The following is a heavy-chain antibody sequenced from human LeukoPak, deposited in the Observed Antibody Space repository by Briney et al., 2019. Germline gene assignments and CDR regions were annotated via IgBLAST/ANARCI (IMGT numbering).Heavy chain of an antibody. CDR1: GLSFNAYW. Sequence: GESLKISCKGSGLSFNAYWIAWVRQMPGKGLEWMGIIYPDDSDTRYSPSFQGQVTISADKSVRTAYLQWSSLKASDTAMYYCARPNITSYYDSRGYDAFDVWGQGTMVTVSS. J-gene: IGHJ3*01. CDR2: IYPDDSDT. V-gene: IGHV5-51*01. CDR3: ARPNITSYYDSRGYDAFDV. D-gene: IGHD3-22*01.